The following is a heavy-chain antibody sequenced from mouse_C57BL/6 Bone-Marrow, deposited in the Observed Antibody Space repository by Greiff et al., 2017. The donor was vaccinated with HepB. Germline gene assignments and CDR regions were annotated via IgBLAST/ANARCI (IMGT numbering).Heavy chain of an antibody. V-gene: IGHV1-82*01. CDR3: ARDLTTVVAKDYFDY. Sequence: QVQLQQPGAELVKPGASVKLSCKASGYTFTSYWMHWVKQRPGLGLEWIGRIYPGDGDTNYNGKFKGKATLTADKSSSTAYMQLSSLTSEDSAVYFCARDLTTVVAKDYFDYWGQGTTLTVSS. CDR1: GYTFTSYW. D-gene: IGHD1-1*01. J-gene: IGHJ2*01. CDR2: IYPGDGDT.